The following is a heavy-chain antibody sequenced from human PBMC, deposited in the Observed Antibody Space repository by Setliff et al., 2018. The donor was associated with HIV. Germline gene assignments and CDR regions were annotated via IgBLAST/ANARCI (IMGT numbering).Heavy chain of an antibody. V-gene: IGHV1-3*01. CDR1: GYSFINHA. Sequence: ASVKVSCKASGYSFINHAMHWVRQALGQRLEWMGWINVGSGKTQYSQEFQGRVTITRDTSATTAYMELSSLTSEDTAVYYCARDGCSGQRCYLFNWFDPWGQGTLVTVSS. CDR3: ARDGCSGQRCYLFNWFDP. CDR2: INVGSGKT. J-gene: IGHJ5*02. D-gene: IGHD2-15*01.